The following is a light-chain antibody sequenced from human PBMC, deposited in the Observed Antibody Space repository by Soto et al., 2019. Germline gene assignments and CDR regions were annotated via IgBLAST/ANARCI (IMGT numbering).Light chain of an antibody. J-gene: IGLJ2*01. Sequence: QAVVTQPASVSGSPGQSIAISCTGTSSDVGAYNYVSWYQQHPGKAPKLLIYDVTNRPSGVSTRFFGSKSGDTASLTISGLQAEDEADYYCSSYTTSNTQVFGGGTKLTVL. CDR1: SSDVGAYNY. CDR2: DVT. CDR3: SSYTTSNTQV. V-gene: IGLV2-14*03.